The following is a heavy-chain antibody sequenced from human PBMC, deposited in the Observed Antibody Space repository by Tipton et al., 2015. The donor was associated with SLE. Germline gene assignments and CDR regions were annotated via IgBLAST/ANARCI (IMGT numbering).Heavy chain of an antibody. Sequence: SLRLSCSVSGGSISSSNSWSWVRQPPGKGLEWIGEIYETGSTYYNPSLKSRVTISVDKSKNQLSLKLSFVTAADTAVYYCARVARRTPFGVFTKGDALDIWGQGTTVIVSS. J-gene: IGHJ3*02. D-gene: IGHD3-3*01. CDR3: ARVARRTPFGVFTKGDALDI. CDR1: GGSISSSNS. V-gene: IGHV4-4*02. CDR2: IYETGST.